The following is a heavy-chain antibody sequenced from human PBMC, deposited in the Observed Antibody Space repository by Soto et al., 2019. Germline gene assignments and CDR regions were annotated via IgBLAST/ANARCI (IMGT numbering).Heavy chain of an antibody. V-gene: IGHV1-8*01. CDR1: GYTFSGYD. Sequence: QVQLVQSGAEVKKPGASVRVSCKASGYTFSGYDINWVRQATGQGLEWMGWVSPDSGSTGYAGIFQGRVTMTWDRSTTTAYMDLSRLTSEDSAVYYWARATELRYVEWSVYRGGNYAMDVWGQGTTVTVSS. J-gene: IGHJ6*02. CDR2: VSPDSGST. D-gene: IGHD3-3*01. CDR3: ARATELRYVEWSVYRGGNYAMDV.